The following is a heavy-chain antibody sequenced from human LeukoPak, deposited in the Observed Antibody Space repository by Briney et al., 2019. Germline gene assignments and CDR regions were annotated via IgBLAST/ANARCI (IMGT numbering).Heavy chain of an antibody. CDR2: IWYDGSNK. CDR1: GFTFSSYG. Sequence: GGSLRLSCAASGFTFSSYGMHWVRQAPGKGLEWVAVIWYDGSNKYYADSVKGRFTISRDNSKNTLYLQMNSLRAEDTAVYYCAKARPAAIRGYYFDYWGQGTLVTVSS. J-gene: IGHJ4*02. V-gene: IGHV3-33*06. CDR3: AKARPAAIRGYYFDY. D-gene: IGHD2-2*02.